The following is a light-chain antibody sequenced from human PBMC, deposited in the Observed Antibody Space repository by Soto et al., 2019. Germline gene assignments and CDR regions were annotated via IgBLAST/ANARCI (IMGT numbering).Light chain of an antibody. V-gene: IGKV3-15*01. CDR1: QSVRSN. CDR3: QQYNNWPPWT. J-gene: IGKJ1*01. Sequence: EIVLTQSPGTLSLSPWERATLSCRASQSVRSNFLAWYQQKPGQAPRLLIYGASNRATGIPARFSGSGSGTEFTLTISSLQSEDFAVYYCQQYNNWPPWTFGQGTKVDIK. CDR2: GAS.